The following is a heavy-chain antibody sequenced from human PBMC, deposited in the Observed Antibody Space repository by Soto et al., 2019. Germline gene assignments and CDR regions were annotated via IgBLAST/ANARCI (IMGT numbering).Heavy chain of an antibody. CDR2: ISGSGGST. V-gene: IGHV3-23*01. Sequence: GGSLRLSCAASGFTFSSYAMSWVRQAPGKGLERVSAISGSGGSTYYADSVKGRFTISRDNSKNTLYLQMNSLRAEDTAVYYCAKRDSTMVRGVIIYYYYGMDVWGQGTPVTVSS. J-gene: IGHJ6*02. CDR3: AKRDSTMVRGVIIYYYYGMDV. CDR1: GFTFSSYA. D-gene: IGHD3-10*01.